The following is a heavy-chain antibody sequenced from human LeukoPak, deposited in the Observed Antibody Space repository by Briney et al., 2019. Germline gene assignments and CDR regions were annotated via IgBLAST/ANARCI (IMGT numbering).Heavy chain of an antibody. V-gene: IGHV4-34*01. D-gene: IGHD5-12*01. J-gene: IGHJ2*01. CDR2: ISHSGST. Sequence: ASETLSLTCAVSGGSFSGYYWSWIRQPPGKGLEWIGEISHSGSTNYSPSLKSRVTISVDTSKNQFSLNLSSVTAADTAVYYCARALVRATMVWYFDLWGRGTLVTVSS. CDR1: GGSFSGYY. CDR3: ARALVRATMVWYFDL.